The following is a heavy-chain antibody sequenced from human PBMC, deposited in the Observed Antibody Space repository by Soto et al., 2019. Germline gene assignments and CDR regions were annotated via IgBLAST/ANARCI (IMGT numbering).Heavy chain of an antibody. V-gene: IGHV1-69*02. CDR3: ASHFTGVLVLGTSPPGGDNYGWDV. D-gene: IGHD2-15*01. CDR2: IIPIVDIP. CDR1: GGTFSRYT. J-gene: IGHJ6*02. Sequence: QVQLVQSGAEVKKPGSSVKVSCKASGGTFSRYTFTWVRQAPGQGLEWMGRIIPIVDIPNYAQNFQGRVTITADKSTSTASMELSGLTSDDTAVYYCASHFTGVLVLGTSPPGGDNYGWDVWGQGTTVSVS.